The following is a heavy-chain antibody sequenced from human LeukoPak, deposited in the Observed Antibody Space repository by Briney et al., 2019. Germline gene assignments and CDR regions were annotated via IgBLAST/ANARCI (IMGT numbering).Heavy chain of an antibody. J-gene: IGHJ3*02. Sequence: GGSLRLSCAASGFTFNNYALTWVRQTPGKGLECVSAISGDGVSPYYADSVKGRFTISRDNSKNTLYLQMNSLRAEDTAVYYCARDLTYYYDSGDDAFDIWGQGTMVTVSS. V-gene: IGHV3-23*01. CDR2: ISGDGVSP. CDR1: GFTFNNYA. D-gene: IGHD3-22*01. CDR3: ARDLTYYYDSGDDAFDI.